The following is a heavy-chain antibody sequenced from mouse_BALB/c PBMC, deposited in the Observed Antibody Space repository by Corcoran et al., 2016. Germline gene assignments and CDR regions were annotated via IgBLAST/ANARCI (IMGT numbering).Heavy chain of an antibody. V-gene: IGHV14-3*02. CDR2: IDPANGNT. J-gene: IGHJ2*01. CDR3: ARADSSGHYFDY. Sequence: EVQLQQSGAELVKPGASVKLSCTASGFNIKDTYMHWVKQRPVQGLEWIGRIDPANGNTKYDPKFQGKATITADTSSNTAYLQLSSLTSEDTAVYYCARADSSGHYFDYWGQGTTLTVSS. D-gene: IGHD3-2*01. CDR1: GFNIKDTY.